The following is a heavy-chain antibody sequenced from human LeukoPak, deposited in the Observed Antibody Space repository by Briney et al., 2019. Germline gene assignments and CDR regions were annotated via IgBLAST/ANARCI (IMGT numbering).Heavy chain of an antibody. Sequence: SETLSLTCTVSGGSISSGGYYWSWIRQHPGKGLEWIGYIYYSGSTYYNPSLKSRVTISVDTSKNQFSLKLSSVTAADTAVYYCASVGTAMDYYFDYWGQGTLVTVSS. CDR1: GGSISSGGYY. V-gene: IGHV4-31*03. CDR3: ASVGTAMDYYFDY. J-gene: IGHJ4*02. D-gene: IGHD5-18*01. CDR2: IYYSGST.